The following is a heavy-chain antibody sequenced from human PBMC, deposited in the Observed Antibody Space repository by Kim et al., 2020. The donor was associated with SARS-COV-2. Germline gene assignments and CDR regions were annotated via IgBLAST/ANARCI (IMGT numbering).Heavy chain of an antibody. CDR2: ISYDGSNK. CDR3: ARDPYYYDSSGYYWGRPYAFDN. CDR1: GFTFSSYA. J-gene: IGHJ3*02. V-gene: IGHV3-30*04. D-gene: IGHD3-22*01. Sequence: GGSLRLSCAASGFTFSSYAMHWVRQAPGKGLEWVAVISYDGSNKYYADSVKGRFTISRDNSKNTLYLQMNSLRAEDTAVYYCARDPYYYDSSGYYWGRPYAFDNWGKGTMFTVSS.